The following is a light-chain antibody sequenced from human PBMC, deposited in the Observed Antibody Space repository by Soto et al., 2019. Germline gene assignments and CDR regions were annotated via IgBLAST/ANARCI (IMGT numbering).Light chain of an antibody. CDR1: QIITSSV. CDR3: QQYGNSIPIT. CDR2: GAF. V-gene: IGKV3-20*01. J-gene: IGKJ5*01. Sequence: EIVMTQSPATVSVFPGESATLSCRASQIITSSVAWYQQKPGHAPRLLIYGAFSRATGIPDRFSGSGSGTDFTLTISRLEPEDFAVYYCQQYGNSIPITFGQGTRLE.